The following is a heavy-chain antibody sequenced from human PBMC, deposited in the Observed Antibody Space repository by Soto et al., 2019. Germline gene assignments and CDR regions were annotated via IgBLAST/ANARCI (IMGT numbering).Heavy chain of an antibody. CDR2: IYYSGST. CDR3: ARHPVGGSKPNQHFDY. D-gene: IGHD3-16*01. Sequence: SETLSLTCTVSGGSISSSSYYWGWIRQPPGKGLEWIGSIYYSGSTYYNPSLKSRVTISVDTSKNQFSLKLSSVTAADTAVYYCARHPVGGSKPNQHFDYWGQGTLVTVSS. V-gene: IGHV4-39*01. J-gene: IGHJ4*02. CDR1: GGSISSSSYY.